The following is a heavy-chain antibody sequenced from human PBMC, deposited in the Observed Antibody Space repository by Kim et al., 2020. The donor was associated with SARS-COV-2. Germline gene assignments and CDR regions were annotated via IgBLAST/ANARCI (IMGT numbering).Heavy chain of an antibody. CDR3: ARGRVGATDFDY. J-gene: IGHJ4*02. D-gene: IGHD1-26*01. V-gene: IGHV4-59*09. Sequence: NYNPSLKGRVTISVDTSKNQFSLKLSSVTAADTAVYYCARGRVGATDFDYWGQGTLVTVSS.